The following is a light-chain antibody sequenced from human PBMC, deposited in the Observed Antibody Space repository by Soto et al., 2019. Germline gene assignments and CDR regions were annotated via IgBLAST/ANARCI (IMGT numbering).Light chain of an antibody. CDR2: GAD. V-gene: IGKV3-15*01. CDR3: QQYNNWPPYT. Sequence: EIVMTQSPATLSVSPGERATLSCRASQSVSSNLAWYQQKPGQAPRLLIYGADTRATGVPARFSGSGSGTEFTLTISSLQSEDFAVYYCQQYNNWPPYTFGQGTK. J-gene: IGKJ2*01. CDR1: QSVSSN.